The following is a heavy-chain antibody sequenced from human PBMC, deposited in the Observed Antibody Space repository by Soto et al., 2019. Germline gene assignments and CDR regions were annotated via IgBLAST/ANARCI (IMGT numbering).Heavy chain of an antibody. Sequence: GGSLRLSCGASGFDFSNYWMHWVRQAPGKGLVWVSRINGDGSDIKYADSVKGRFTISRDNAKNTVYLQMNSLRADDTAVYYCARDPAGPPTLGPYYYSGMDVWGQGTTVTVSS. CDR3: ARDPAGPPTLGPYYYSGMDV. J-gene: IGHJ6*02. CDR2: INGDGSDI. D-gene: IGHD2-2*01. CDR1: GFDFSNYW. V-gene: IGHV3-74*03.